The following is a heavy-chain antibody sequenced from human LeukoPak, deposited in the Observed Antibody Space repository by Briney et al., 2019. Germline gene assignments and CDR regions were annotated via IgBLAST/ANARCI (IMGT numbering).Heavy chain of an antibody. Sequence: ASVKVSCKASGYTFTGYYMHWVRQAPGQGLEWMGWINPNSGGTNYAQKFQGRVTMTRDTSISTAYMELSRLRSDDTAVYYCARDWGYYDFWSGYPLDAFDIWGQGTMVTVSS. V-gene: IGHV1-2*02. CDR2: INPNSGGT. J-gene: IGHJ3*02. CDR1: GYTFTGYY. CDR3: ARDWGYYDFWSGYPLDAFDI. D-gene: IGHD3-3*01.